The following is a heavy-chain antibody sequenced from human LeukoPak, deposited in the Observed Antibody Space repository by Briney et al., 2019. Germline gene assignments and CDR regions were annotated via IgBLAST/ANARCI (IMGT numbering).Heavy chain of an antibody. J-gene: IGHJ5*02. Sequence: ASVKVSCTASGYTFTSYAMNWVRQAPGQGLEWMGWINTNTGNPTYAQGFTGRFVFSLDTSVSTAYLQISSLKAEDTAVYYCARAVVAATELSGNWFDPWGQGTLVTVSS. V-gene: IGHV7-4-1*02. CDR2: INTNTGNP. CDR3: ARAVVAATELSGNWFDP. CDR1: GYTFTSYA. D-gene: IGHD2-15*01.